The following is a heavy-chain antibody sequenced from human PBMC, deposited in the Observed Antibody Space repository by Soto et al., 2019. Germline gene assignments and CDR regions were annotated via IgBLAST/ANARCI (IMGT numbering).Heavy chain of an antibody. CDR1: GITYTTYA. Sequence: QVQLVQSGAEVKKPGASVKVSCKASGITYTTYAIHWVRQAPGQGLEWMGWINTGNGNTRYSQRFQGRVTLTTDTSASTAYMDLSSLTSEDTAVYCCARAISGYVTWGQGTLITVSS. V-gene: IGHV1-3*04. J-gene: IGHJ5*02. CDR3: ARAISGYVT. CDR2: INTGNGNT. D-gene: IGHD5-12*01.